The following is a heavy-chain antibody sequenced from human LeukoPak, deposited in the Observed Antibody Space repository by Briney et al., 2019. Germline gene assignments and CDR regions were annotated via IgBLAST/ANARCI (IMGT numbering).Heavy chain of an antibody. J-gene: IGHJ6*02. CDR3: ARANYYSGMDV. V-gene: IGHV1-18*01. CDR1: GYTFTSYF. Sequence: ASVRVSCKAAGYTFTSYFISWVRQAPGQGLEWMGWISAYNGNANYAQKLLGRVTMTTDTATSTAYMELWSLRSDDTAVFYCARANYYSGMDVWGQGTPVTVSS. CDR2: ISAYNGNA.